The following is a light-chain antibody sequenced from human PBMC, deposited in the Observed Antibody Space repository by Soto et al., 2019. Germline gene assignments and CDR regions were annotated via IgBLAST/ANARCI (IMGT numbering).Light chain of an antibody. CDR2: GAS. CDR1: QSVSSN. J-gene: IGKJ1*01. CDR3: QQYNNWPWS. Sequence: EIVMTQSPATPSLSPGERATLSCRASQSVSSNLAWYQQKPGQAPRLLIYGASTRATGIPDRFSGSGSGTEFTLNISSLQSEDLAVYYCQQYNNWPWSFGQGTKVEI. V-gene: IGKV3-15*01.